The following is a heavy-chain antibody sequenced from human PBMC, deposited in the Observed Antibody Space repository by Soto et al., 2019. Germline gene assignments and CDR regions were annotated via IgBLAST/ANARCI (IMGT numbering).Heavy chain of an antibody. V-gene: IGHV1-69*06. CDR3: ARVKAAAGGDAFDI. CDR2: TIPMFGTA. Sequence: SVKVSCKASGGTFSSYPISWVRQAPGQGLEWVGGTIPMFGTANYAQKFQGRVTITADKSTSTAYMELSSLRSEDTAVYYCARVKAAAGGDAFDIWGQGTMVTVSS. D-gene: IGHD6-13*01. J-gene: IGHJ3*02. CDR1: GGTFSSYP.